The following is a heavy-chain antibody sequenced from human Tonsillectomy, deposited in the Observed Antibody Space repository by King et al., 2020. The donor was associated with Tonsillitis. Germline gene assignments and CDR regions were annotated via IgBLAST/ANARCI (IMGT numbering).Heavy chain of an antibody. Sequence: VQLVESGGGLVQPGGSLRLSCAASGFTFSNYAMSWVRQAPGNGLEWVSAIRGNGGDTFYADSVKGRFTISRDNSKNTLYLQMNTLRAEDTAIYFCAKDRTWGELLRGTFDYWGQGTLVTVSS. D-gene: IGHD1-26*01. CDR1: GFTFSNYA. V-gene: IGHV3-23*04. CDR3: AKDRTWGELLRGTFDY. J-gene: IGHJ4*02. CDR2: IRGNGGDT.